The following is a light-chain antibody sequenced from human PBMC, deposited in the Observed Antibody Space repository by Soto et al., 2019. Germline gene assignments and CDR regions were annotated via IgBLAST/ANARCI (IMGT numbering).Light chain of an antibody. V-gene: IGLV1-47*01. CDR2: RNN. Sequence: QSVLTQPPSASGTPGQRVTISCSGSRSNIESYYVYWYQHLPGTAPKLLIYRNNQRPSGVPDRFSGSKSGTSASLAMSGLRSEDEADYYCAAWDDSVVFGGGTQLTVL. J-gene: IGLJ2*01. CDR1: RSNIESYY. CDR3: AAWDDSVV.